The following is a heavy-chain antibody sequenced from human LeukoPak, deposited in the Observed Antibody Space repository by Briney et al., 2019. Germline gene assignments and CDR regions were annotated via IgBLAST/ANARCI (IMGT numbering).Heavy chain of an antibody. J-gene: IGHJ6*04. CDR2: ISNDGSNI. D-gene: IGHD3-10*02. Sequence: PGGSLRLSCAASGFIFSSYGMHWVRQAPGKGLEWVAVISNDGSNIYYDVSVKGRFTISRDNAKNSLYLQMNSLRAEDTAVYYCAELGITMIGGVWGKGTTVTISS. CDR3: AELGITMIGGV. V-gene: IGHV3-30*18. CDR1: GFIFSSYG.